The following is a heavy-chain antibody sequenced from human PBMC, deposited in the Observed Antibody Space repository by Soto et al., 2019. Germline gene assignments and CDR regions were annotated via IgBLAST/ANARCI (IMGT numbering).Heavy chain of an antibody. CDR1: GFTLSNFA. D-gene: IGHD2-8*01. CDR3: AKCRLRSLDNVYFDY. CDR2: VSGAGITT. V-gene: IGHV3-23*01. Sequence: QPGGSLRLSCSASGFTLSNFAMSWVRQAPGKGLEWVSVVSGAGITTKYADSVKGRFIISKDNSNNTVSLQMHTLRVEDTGVYYCAKCRLRSLDNVYFDYWGQGTLVTVSS. J-gene: IGHJ4*02.